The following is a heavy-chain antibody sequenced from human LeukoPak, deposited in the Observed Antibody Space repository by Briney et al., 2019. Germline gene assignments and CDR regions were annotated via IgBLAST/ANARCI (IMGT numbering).Heavy chain of an antibody. Sequence: GASVKVSCKASGYTFTSYYMHWVRQAPGQGLEWMGIINPSGGSTSYAQKFQGRVTMTRDTSINTAYMELSRLRFDDTAVYYCARDGGQHLGVVNYWSQGTLVTVSS. CDR2: INPSGGST. V-gene: IGHV1-46*01. D-gene: IGHD2-2*01. J-gene: IGHJ4*02. CDR3: ARDGGQHLGVVNY. CDR1: GYTFTSYY.